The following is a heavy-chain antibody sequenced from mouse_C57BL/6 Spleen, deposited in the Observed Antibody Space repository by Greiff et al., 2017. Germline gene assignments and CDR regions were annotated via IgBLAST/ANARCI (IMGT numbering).Heavy chain of an antibody. CDR3: ARSIDGGFAY. V-gene: IGHV1-52*01. CDR2: IDPSDSET. Sequence: QVQLQQPGAELVRPGSSVKLSCKASGYTFTSYWMHWVKQRPVQGLEWIGNIDPSDSETHYNQKFKDKATLTVDKSSSTAYMQLSSLTSEDSAVYYCARSIDGGFAYWGQGTLVTVSA. J-gene: IGHJ3*01. CDR1: GYTFTSYW.